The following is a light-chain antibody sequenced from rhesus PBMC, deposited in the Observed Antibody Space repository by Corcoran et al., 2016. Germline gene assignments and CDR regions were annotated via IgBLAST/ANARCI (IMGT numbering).Light chain of an antibody. CDR3: LQYDSSPYS. CDR2: EAS. CDR1: QGFTNW. Sequence: DIQMTQSPSSLSASVGDKVTISCQASQGFTNWFAWYQQKPGKTPKLLIYEASTLQSGVPTRFSGGGSGTSFTLPISSLQPEDFATYYCLQYDSSPYSFDQGTKVEIK. V-gene: IGKV1-22*01. J-gene: IGKJ2*01.